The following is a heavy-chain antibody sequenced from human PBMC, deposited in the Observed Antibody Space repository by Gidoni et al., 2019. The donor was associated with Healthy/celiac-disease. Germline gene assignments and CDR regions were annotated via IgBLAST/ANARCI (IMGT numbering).Heavy chain of an antibody. D-gene: IGHD3-22*01. Sequence: QLQLQESGPGLVKPSETLSLTCTVSGGSISSSSYYWGWIRQPPGKGLEWIGSIYYSGSTYYNPSLKSRVTISVDTSKNQFSLKLSSVTAADTAVYYCARPSDTMIVVVNAFDIWGQGTMVTVSS. V-gene: IGHV4-39*01. J-gene: IGHJ3*02. CDR2: IYYSGST. CDR1: GGSISSSSYY. CDR3: ARPSDTMIVVVNAFDI.